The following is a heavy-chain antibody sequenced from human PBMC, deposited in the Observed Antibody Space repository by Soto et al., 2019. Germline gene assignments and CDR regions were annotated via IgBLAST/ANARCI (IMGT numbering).Heavy chain of an antibody. CDR3: ARHFWSGYYTLPYYYYGMDV. V-gene: IGHV1-8*01. CDR1: GYTFTSYD. J-gene: IGHJ6*02. Sequence: ASVKVSCKASGYTFTSYDINWVRQATGQGLEWMGWMNPNSGNTGYAQKFQGRVTMTRNTSISTAYMALSSLRSEDTAVYYCARHFWSGYYTLPYYYYGMDVWGQGTTVNVSS. CDR2: MNPNSGNT. D-gene: IGHD3-3*02.